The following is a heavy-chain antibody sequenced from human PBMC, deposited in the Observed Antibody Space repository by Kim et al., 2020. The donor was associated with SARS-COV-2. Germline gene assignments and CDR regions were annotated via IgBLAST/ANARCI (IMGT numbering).Heavy chain of an antibody. V-gene: IGHV3-74*01. CDR3: ARAAAGTRNAFDI. D-gene: IGHD6-13*01. Sequence: EDSVKGRFTISSDNAKRTLYLQMNSLRAEDTAIYYCARAAAGTRNAFDIGGQGTVVTDSS. J-gene: IGHJ3*02.